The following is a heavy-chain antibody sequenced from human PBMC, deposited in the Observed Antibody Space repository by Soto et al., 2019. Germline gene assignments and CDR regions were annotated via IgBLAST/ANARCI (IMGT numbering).Heavy chain of an antibody. Sequence: TGGSLRLSCVASGFTFRSYEMNWVRQAPGKGLEWVSYMSHSGETRYYADSVKGRFTISRDNVKNILILYMNSLRAEDTAVYSCVRGGAYGDYYYGMEVWGQGTMGTV. CDR3: VRGGAYGDYYYGMEV. J-gene: IGHJ3*01. D-gene: IGHD3-10*01. CDR1: GFTFRSYE. CDR2: MSHSGETR. V-gene: IGHV3-48*03.